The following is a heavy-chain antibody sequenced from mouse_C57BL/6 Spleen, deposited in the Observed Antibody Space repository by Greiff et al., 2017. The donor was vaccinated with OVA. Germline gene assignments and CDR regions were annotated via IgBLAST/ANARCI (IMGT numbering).Heavy chain of an antibody. CDR1: GYTFTSYW. V-gene: IGHV1-64*01. Sequence: QVQLQQPGAELVKPGASVKLSCKASGYTFTSYWMHLVKQRPGQGLEWIGMIHPNSGSTNYNEKFKSKATLTVDKSSSTAYMQLSSLTSEDSAVYYGATNWDGGFAYWGQGTLVTVSA. J-gene: IGHJ3*01. CDR3: ATNWDGGFAY. CDR2: IHPNSGST. D-gene: IGHD4-1*01.